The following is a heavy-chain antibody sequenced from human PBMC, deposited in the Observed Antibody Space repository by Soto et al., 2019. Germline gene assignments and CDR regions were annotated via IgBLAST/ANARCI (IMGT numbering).Heavy chain of an antibody. J-gene: IGHJ5*02. V-gene: IGHV4-39*07. D-gene: IGHD1-26*01. CDR1: DGSISSSGYY. CDR2: IYYSGYT. CDR3: ARGFSAGYLGNWFDP. Sequence: PSETLSLTCTVSDGSISSSGYYWGWIRQPPGKGLEWIGSIYYSGYTYYNPSLKSRVTISVDTSKNQFSLKLSSVTAADTAVYYCARGFSAGYLGNWFDPWGQGTLLTVSS.